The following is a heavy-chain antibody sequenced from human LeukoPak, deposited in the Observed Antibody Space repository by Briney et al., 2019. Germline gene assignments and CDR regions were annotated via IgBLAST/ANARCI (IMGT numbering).Heavy chain of an antibody. D-gene: IGHD6-13*01. CDR1: GFTFDDYA. J-gene: IGHJ4*02. CDR2: ISWNSGSI. Sequence: GGSLRLSCAASGFTFDDYAMHWVRQARGKGREWVSGISWNSGSIGYADSVKGRFTISRDNAKNSQYLKMNSLRAEDTALYYCAKDMAYSSSWCYFDYWDQGTLVPVSS. V-gene: IGHV3-9*01. CDR3: AKDMAYSSSWCYFDY.